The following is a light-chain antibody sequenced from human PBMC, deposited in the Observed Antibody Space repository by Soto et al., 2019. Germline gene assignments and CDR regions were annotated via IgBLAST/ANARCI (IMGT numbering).Light chain of an antibody. CDR2: EVS. Sequence: QSALTQPPSASGSPGQSVTISCTGTSSDVGGYNFVSWYQQHPGKAPKLVVYEVSKSEVPDRFSGSKSGNTASLTVSGLQAGDEADYYCSSYAGSNNLGVFGGGTKLTVL. V-gene: IGLV2-8*01. CDR3: SSYAGSNNLGV. J-gene: IGLJ3*02. CDR1: SSDVGGYNF.